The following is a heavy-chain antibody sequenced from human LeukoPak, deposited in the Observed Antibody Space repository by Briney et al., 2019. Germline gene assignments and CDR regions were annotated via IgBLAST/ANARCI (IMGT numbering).Heavy chain of an antibody. CDR1: GFSLSKSGRR. V-gene: IGHV2-70*10. CDR3: ARAVPGMVYYFDS. Sequence: TQTVGITSTFSGFSLSKSGRRGRWIRRPPRKDLEGSARIDWEDDKYYSTSLKTRLTISKDTSKNQVVLTMTNMDPVDTATYYCARAVPGMVYYFDSWGQGTLVTVSS. CDR2: IDWEDDK. D-gene: IGHD5-18*01. J-gene: IGHJ4*02.